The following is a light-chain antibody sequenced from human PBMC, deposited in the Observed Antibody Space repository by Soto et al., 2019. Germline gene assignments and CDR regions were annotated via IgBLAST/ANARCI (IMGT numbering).Light chain of an antibody. V-gene: IGKV1-39*01. J-gene: IGKJ3*01. Sequence: DIQMTQSPSSLSASVGDSVTLTCRASQRLFSFLNWYQQAPGRAPKLLISTAYKLQSGVPSRFSGSESGTEFTLTISSLQPEDFAIYFWQQTYRAPFTFGPGTKVDVK. CDR1: QRLFSF. CDR2: TAY. CDR3: QQTYRAPFT.